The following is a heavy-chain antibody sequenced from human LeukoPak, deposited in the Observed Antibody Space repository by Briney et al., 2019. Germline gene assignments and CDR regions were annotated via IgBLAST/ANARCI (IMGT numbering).Heavy chain of an antibody. Sequence: GGSLRLSCAASGFTFSSYSMNWVRQAPGKGLEWVSYITSSGNTIYYADSVKGRFTISRDKADNSLYLQMKSLRAEDTAVYYCARDGRYDGSGQYDLWGQGTLVTVSS. CDR3: ARDGRYDGSGQYDL. J-gene: IGHJ5*02. D-gene: IGHD3-22*01. CDR2: ITSSGNTI. V-gene: IGHV3-48*01. CDR1: GFTFSSYS.